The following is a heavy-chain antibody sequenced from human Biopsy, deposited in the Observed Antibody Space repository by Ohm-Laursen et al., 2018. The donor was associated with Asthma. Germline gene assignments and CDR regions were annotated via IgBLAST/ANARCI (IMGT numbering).Heavy chain of an antibody. CDR3: ARNAGAGTFDF. J-gene: IGHJ4*02. D-gene: IGHD1-14*01. CDR1: GYTFINYA. CDR2: INAASQDT. V-gene: IGHV1-3*01. Sequence: GASVKVSCKASGYTFINYAIHWVRQAPGHSLEWMGWINAASQDTVYSQKFQGRVSITRDTSASSAYMELSSLNFADTAVYYCARNAGAGTFDFWGQGTLVTVSS.